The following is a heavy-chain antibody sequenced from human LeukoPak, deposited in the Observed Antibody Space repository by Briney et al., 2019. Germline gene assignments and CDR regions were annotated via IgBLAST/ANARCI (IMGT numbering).Heavy chain of an antibody. V-gene: IGHV3-30*03. CDR3: ASSYCSSTSCSHDAFDI. Sequence: GGSLRLSCAASAFTFSSYGMHWVRQAPGKGLEWAAVISYDGSNKYYADSVKGRFTISRDNSKNTLYLQMNSLRAEDTAVYYYASSYCSSTSCSHDAFDIWGQGTMVTVSS. CDR1: AFTFSSYG. CDR2: ISYDGSNK. D-gene: IGHD2-2*01. J-gene: IGHJ3*02.